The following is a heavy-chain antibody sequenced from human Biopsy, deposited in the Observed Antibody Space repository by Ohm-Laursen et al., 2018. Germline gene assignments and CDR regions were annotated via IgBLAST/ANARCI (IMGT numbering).Heavy chain of an antibody. J-gene: IGHJ6*02. Sequence: GTLSFTCAVSGCTDSDRFHFCRSLGKPPGTGLGRNGNGYYSDNTNYNPSLKSRVTVSIDTSKNQFSLKLSSVTAADTAVYFCTRDVKRYCRGSSCYTGYFGMDVWGQGTTVTVSS. V-gene: IGHV4-61*01. CDR2: GYYSDNT. D-gene: IGHD2-2*01. CDR3: TRDVKRYCRGSSCYTGYFGMDV. CDR1: GCTDSDRFHF.